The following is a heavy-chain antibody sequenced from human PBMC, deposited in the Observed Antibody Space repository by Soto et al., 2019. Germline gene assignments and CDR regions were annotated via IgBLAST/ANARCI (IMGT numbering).Heavy chain of an antibody. CDR1: GYTFTSYG. Sequence: GASVKVSCKASGYTFTSYGISWVRQAPGQGLEWMGWISAYNGNTNYAQKLQGRVTMTTDTSTSTAYMELRSLRSDDTAVYYCAIGRMLRFLEWLLFGDAFDIWGQGTMVTVSS. CDR2: ISAYNGNT. J-gene: IGHJ3*02. V-gene: IGHV1-18*01. D-gene: IGHD3-3*01. CDR3: AIGRMLRFLEWLLFGDAFDI.